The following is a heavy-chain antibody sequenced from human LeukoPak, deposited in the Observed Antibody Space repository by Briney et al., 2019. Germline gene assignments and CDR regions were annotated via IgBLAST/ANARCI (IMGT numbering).Heavy chain of an antibody. CDR1: GGSVSSGNYY. D-gene: IGHD6-19*01. J-gene: IGHJ4*02. V-gene: IGHV4-61*01. Sequence: PSETLSLTCTVSGGSVSSGNYYWSWIRQPPGKGLEWIGYIYYSGSTNYNPSLKSRVTISVDTSKNQFSLKLSSVTAADTAMYYCARAVRGLTPYFDYWGQGTLVTVSS. CDR2: IYYSGST. CDR3: ARAVRGLTPYFDY.